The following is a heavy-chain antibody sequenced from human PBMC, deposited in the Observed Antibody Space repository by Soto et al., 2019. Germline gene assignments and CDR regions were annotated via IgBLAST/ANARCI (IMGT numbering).Heavy chain of an antibody. CDR2: INPFDGSR. Sequence: AASVKVSCKASGYIFTSYYIHWVRQAPGQGLEWMGWINPFDGSRMFAQRFQGRVTMTRDTSTSTVYMEVSSLRSEDTAVYYCARGLIYDSSGYYFDYWGQGTLVTVSS. V-gene: IGHV1-46*01. D-gene: IGHD3-22*01. J-gene: IGHJ4*02. CDR1: GYIFTSYY. CDR3: ARGLIYDSSGYYFDY.